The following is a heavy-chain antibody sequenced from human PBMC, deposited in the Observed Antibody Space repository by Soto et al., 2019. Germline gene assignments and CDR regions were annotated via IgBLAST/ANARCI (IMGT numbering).Heavy chain of an antibody. D-gene: IGHD4-17*01. J-gene: IGHJ6*02. CDR1: GGSVNNADYF. Sequence: QERLEESGPGLVKPSETLSLICSVSGGSVNNADYFWSWIRHHPENGLEWIGYIYYSGRTRYNPSFKTRATLSIDTSKNQFSLRLNSVTVADTAVDFCARDADYGGSRGGMDVWGRGTTVTV. V-gene: IGHV4-31*03. CDR3: ARDADYGGSRGGMDV. CDR2: IYYSGRT.